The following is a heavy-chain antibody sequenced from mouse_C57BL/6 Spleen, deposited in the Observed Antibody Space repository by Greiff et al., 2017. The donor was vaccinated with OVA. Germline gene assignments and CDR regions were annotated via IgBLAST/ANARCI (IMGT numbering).Heavy chain of an antibody. CDR1: GYTFTSYW. D-gene: IGHD2-1*01. Sequence: QVQLQQPGAELVKPGASVKLSCKASGYTFTSYWMQWVKQRPGQGLEWIGEIDPSDSYTNYNQKFKGKATLTVDTSSSTAYMQLSSLTSEDSAVYYCARKRENGNYAYWGQGTLVTVSA. V-gene: IGHV1-50*01. CDR3: ARKRENGNYAY. J-gene: IGHJ3*01. CDR2: IDPSDSYT.